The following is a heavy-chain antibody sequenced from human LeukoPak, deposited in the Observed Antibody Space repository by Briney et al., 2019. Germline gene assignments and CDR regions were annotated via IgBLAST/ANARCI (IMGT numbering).Heavy chain of an antibody. J-gene: IGHJ6*03. Sequence: SEALSLTCAVYGGSFSGYYWSWIRQPPGKGLEWIGEINHSGSTNYNPSLKSRVTISVDTSKNQFSLKLSSVTAADTAVYYCARGGREGDFLSGYYYYYYMDVWGKGTTVTVSS. D-gene: IGHD3-3*01. CDR3: ARGGREGDFLSGYYYYYYMDV. V-gene: IGHV4-34*01. CDR1: GGSFSGYY. CDR2: INHSGST.